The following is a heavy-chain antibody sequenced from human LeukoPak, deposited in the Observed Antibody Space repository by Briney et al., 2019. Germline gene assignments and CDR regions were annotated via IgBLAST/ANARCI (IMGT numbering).Heavy chain of an antibody. CDR2: ISSSSSYI. Sequence: GGSLRLSCAASGFTFNTFAMSWVRQAPGRGLEWVSSISSSSSYIYYADSVKGRFTISRDNAKNSLYLQMNSLRAEDTAVYYCARIVGATGYYYYMDVWGKGTTVTVSS. CDR1: GFTFNTFA. D-gene: IGHD1-26*01. V-gene: IGHV3-21*01. J-gene: IGHJ6*03. CDR3: ARIVGATGYYYYMDV.